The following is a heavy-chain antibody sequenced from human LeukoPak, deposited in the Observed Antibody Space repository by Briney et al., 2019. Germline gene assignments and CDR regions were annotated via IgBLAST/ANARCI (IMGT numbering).Heavy chain of an antibody. D-gene: IGHD3-3*01. Sequence: GGSLRLSCAASGFTFSSYAMTWVRQAPGKGLEWVSTINDGGSTYYADSVKGRFTVSRDNSKNTLYLQMNSLRAEDTAVYYCAKAPLKGPYDFWSGYPLDYWGQGTLVTVSS. V-gene: IGHV3-23*01. CDR3: AKAPLKGPYDFWSGYPLDY. CDR1: GFTFSSYA. CDR2: INDGGST. J-gene: IGHJ4*02.